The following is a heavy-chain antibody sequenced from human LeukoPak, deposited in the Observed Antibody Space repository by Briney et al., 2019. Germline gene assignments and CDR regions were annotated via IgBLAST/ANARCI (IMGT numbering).Heavy chain of an antibody. V-gene: IGHV3-21*01. Sequence: GGSLRHSCAASGFTFSRYSMNWVRQAPGKGLEWVSSISSSSSYIYYADSVKGRFTISRDNAKNSLYLQMNSLRAEDTAVYYCARGSEWELLSCDYWGQGTLVTVSS. D-gene: IGHD1-26*01. CDR2: ISSSSSYI. CDR1: GFTFSRYS. J-gene: IGHJ4*02. CDR3: ARGSEWELLSCDY.